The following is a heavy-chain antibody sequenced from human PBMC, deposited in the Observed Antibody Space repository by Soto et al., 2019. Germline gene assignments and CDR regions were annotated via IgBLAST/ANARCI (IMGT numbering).Heavy chain of an antibody. D-gene: IGHD5-12*01. CDR2: ISAYNGNT. J-gene: IGHJ6*02. CDR3: AREAREEMATIRYYYYGMDV. Sequence: ASVKVSCKASGYTFTSYGISWVRQAPGQGLEWMGWISAYNGNTNYAQKLQGRVTMTTDTSTSTAYMELRSLRSDDTAVYYCAREAREEMATIRYYYYGMDVWGQGTTVTSP. V-gene: IGHV1-18*01. CDR1: GYTFTSYG.